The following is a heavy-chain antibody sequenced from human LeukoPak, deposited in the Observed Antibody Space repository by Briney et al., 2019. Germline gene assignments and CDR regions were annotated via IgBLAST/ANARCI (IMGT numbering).Heavy chain of an antibody. J-gene: IGHJ4*02. CDR1: GFTFSSYW. CDR3: ARAAYDYVWGSYRTQGTFDY. V-gene: IGHV3-74*01. D-gene: IGHD3-16*02. Sequence: SGGSLRLSCAASGFTFSSYWMHWVRQAPGKGLVWVSRINSDGSSTSYADSVKGRFTISRDNAKNTLYLQMNSLRAEDTAVYYCARAAYDYVWGSYRTQGTFDYWGQGTLVTVSS. CDR2: INSDGSST.